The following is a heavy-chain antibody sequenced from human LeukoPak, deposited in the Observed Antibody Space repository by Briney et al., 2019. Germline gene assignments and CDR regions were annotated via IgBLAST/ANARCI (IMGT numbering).Heavy chain of an antibody. CDR1: GYTFTSHG. V-gene: IGHV1-2*04. CDR2: INPNSGGT. CDR3: ARARRDGYNSDFGY. Sequence: ASVKVSCKAAGYTFTSHGFIWLRQAPGQGLEWMGWINPNSGGTNYAQKFQGWVTMTRDTSISTAYMELSRLRSDDTAVYYCARARRDGYNSDFGYWGQGTLVTVSS. D-gene: IGHD5-24*01. J-gene: IGHJ4*02.